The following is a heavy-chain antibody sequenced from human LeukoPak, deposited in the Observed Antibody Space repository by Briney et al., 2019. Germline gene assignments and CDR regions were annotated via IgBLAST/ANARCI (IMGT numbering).Heavy chain of an antibody. V-gene: IGHV1-46*01. J-gene: IGHJ3*02. CDR1: GYTFTSYY. D-gene: IGHD1-26*01. CDR3: ARDRRVGASDAFDI. Sequence: GASVKVSCKASGYTFTSYYMHWVRQAPGQGLEWMGIINPSGGSTNYAQKLQGRVTMTTDTSTSTAYMELRSLRSDDTAVYYCARDRRVGASDAFDIWGQGTMVTVSS. CDR2: INPSGGST.